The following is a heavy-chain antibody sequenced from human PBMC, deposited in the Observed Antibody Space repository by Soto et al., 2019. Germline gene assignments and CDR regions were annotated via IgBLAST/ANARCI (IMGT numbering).Heavy chain of an antibody. CDR3: ARDFLLWYGDPVGDY. CDR2: IYHSGST. CDR1: GYSISSGYY. D-gene: IGHD4-17*01. Sequence: SETLSLTCAVSGYSISSGYYWGWIRQPPGKGLEWIGSIYHSGSTYYNPSLKSRVTISVDTSKNQFSLKLSSVTAADTAVYYCARDFLLWYGDPVGDYWGQGTLVTVSS. V-gene: IGHV4-38-2*02. J-gene: IGHJ4*02.